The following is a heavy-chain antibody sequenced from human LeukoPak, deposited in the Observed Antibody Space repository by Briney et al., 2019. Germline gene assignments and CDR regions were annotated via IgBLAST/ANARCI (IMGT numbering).Heavy chain of an antibody. D-gene: IGHD7-27*01. J-gene: IGHJ4*02. V-gene: IGHV1-2*02. Sequence: GASVKVCCKASGYSFTDHYSHWLRQAPGQGLEWMAWIHPKTGVTNYAERFQGRLSLTRDTSISTLYMELNSLTSDDTAVYYCARDHNWGPDYWGQGTLVSVSS. CDR2: IHPKTGVT. CDR3: ARDHNWGPDY. CDR1: GYSFTDHY.